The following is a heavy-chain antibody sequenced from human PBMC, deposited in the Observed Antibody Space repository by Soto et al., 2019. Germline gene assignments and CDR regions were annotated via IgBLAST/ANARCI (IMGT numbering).Heavy chain of an antibody. Sequence: GEFKKISWKGSKYSIAGYWITWVRQKPGKGLEWMVRIDPSDSPTYYSPSFRGHVTISVTKSITTVFLQWSSLRASDTAMYYCARQIYDSDTGPNFQYYFDSWGQGTPVTVSS. CDR3: ARQIYDSDTGPNFQYYFDS. D-gene: IGHD3-22*01. J-gene: IGHJ4*02. CDR1: KYSIAGYW. CDR2: IDPSDSPT. V-gene: IGHV5-10-1*01.